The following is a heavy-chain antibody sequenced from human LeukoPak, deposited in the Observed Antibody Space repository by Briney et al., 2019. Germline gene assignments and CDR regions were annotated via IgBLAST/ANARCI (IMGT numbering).Heavy chain of an antibody. V-gene: IGHV3-48*02. CDR1: GFTFSNYN. CDR2: ISTSSAI. Sequence: GGSLRLSCAASGFTFSNYNMIWVRQAPGKGLEWVSYISTSSAIYYAGSVKGRFTISRDNAKNSLHLQINSLRDEDTAVYYCAIRGYYDTTYAYDYHAMDVWGQGTAVTVSS. D-gene: IGHD3-22*01. J-gene: IGHJ6*02. CDR3: AIRGYYDTTYAYDYHAMDV.